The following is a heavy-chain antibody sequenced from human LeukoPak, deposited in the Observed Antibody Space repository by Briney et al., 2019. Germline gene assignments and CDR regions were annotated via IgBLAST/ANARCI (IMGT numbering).Heavy chain of an antibody. CDR3: ASLDSSGPADTDAFDI. CDR1: GYIFTDYY. J-gene: IGHJ3*02. D-gene: IGHD3-22*01. CDR2: INPNSGGT. V-gene: IGHV1/OR15-1*04. Sequence: ASVKVSCKASGYIFTDYYMHWVRQAPGQELGWMGRINPNSGGTNYAQKFQGRVTMTRDTSTSTVYMELSSLRSEDTAVYYCASLDSSGPADTDAFDIWGQGTMVTVSS.